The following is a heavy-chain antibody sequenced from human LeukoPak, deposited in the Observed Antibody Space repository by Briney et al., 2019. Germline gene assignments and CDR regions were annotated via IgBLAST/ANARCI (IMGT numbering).Heavy chain of an antibody. CDR1: GFTFSTYP. D-gene: IGHD6-13*01. V-gene: IGHV3-23*01. CDR3: ARESPVAAVGRSWFDP. Sequence: GGSLRLSCAGSGFTFSTYPMSWVRQAPGKGLEWVSSVSGRGDSTNFADSVKGRFTISRDNSKDTVFLQMNSLRDDDTAVYFCARESPVAAVGRSWFDPWGQGTLVTVSS. CDR2: VSGRGDST. J-gene: IGHJ5*02.